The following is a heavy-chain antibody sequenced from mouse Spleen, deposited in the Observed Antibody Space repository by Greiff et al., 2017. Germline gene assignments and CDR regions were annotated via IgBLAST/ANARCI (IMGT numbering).Heavy chain of an antibody. CDR2: ISDGGSYT. CDR1: GFTFSSYA. J-gene: IGHJ2*01. Sequence: EVHLVESGGGLVKPGGSLKLSCAASGFTFSSYAMSWVRQTPEKRLEWVATISDGGSYTYYPDNVKGRFTISRDNAKNNLYLQMSHLKSEDTAMYYCARGRDPYYFDYWGQGTTLTVSS. V-gene: IGHV5-4*01. D-gene: IGHD3-3*01. CDR3: ARGRDPYYFDY.